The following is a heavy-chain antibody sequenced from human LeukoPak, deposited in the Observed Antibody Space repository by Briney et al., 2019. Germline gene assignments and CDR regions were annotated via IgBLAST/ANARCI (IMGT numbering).Heavy chain of an antibody. CDR2: ISYDETNK. V-gene: IGHV3-30-3*01. CDR3: ARPPSFTIFGSFDY. Sequence: GGSLRLSCAASGFIFRSYAMHWVRQAPGKGLEWVAIISYDETNKYYADSVKGRFTISRDNSKNTLYLQMNSLRAEDTAVYYCARPPSFTIFGSFDYWGQGTLVTVSS. J-gene: IGHJ4*02. D-gene: IGHD3-3*01. CDR1: GFIFRSYA.